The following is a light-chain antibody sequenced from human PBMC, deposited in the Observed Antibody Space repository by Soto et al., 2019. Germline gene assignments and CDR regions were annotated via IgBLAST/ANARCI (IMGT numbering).Light chain of an antibody. CDR1: QNVGHN. CDR2: TAS. Sequence: EMVLTQSPATLSLSPGESATLSCRASQNVGHNFAWYQQKSGQPPRLLIHTASFRATGIPARFSGSGSRTDVTLTISGLEPEDIGVYYVKERSRWPRATCGGGTKVEIK. V-gene: IGKV3-11*01. CDR3: KERSRWPRAT. J-gene: IGKJ4*01.